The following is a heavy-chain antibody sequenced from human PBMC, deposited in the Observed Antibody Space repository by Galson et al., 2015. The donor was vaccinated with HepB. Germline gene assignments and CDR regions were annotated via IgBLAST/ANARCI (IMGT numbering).Heavy chain of an antibody. V-gene: IGHV1-69*13. CDR3: ARPAYSSGWYLWFDY. J-gene: IGHJ4*02. Sequence: SVKVSCKASGGTFSSYAISWVRQAPGQGLEWMGGIIPIFGTANYAQKFQGRVTITADESTSTAYMELSSLRSEDTAVYYCARPAYSSGWYLWFDYWGQGTLVTVSS. D-gene: IGHD6-19*01. CDR1: GGTFSSYA. CDR2: IIPIFGTA.